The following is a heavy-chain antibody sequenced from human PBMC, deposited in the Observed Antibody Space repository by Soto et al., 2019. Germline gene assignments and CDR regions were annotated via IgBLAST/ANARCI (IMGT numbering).Heavy chain of an antibody. J-gene: IGHJ4*02. Sequence: QVQLVQSAAEVKKPGASVKVSCKTSGYIFTNYGISWVRQAPGQGLEWMGWISAYDGLINHSQKFQGRVTMTTDTSTSTAYMELRSLSSDDAAVYYCAILRYHDTSGYYDVDYWGQGTLVTVSS. CDR2: ISAYDGLI. CDR1: GYIFTNYG. D-gene: IGHD3-22*01. V-gene: IGHV1-18*01. CDR3: AILRYHDTSGYYDVDY.